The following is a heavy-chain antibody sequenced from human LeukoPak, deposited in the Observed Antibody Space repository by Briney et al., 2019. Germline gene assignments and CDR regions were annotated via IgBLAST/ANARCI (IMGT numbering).Heavy chain of an antibody. CDR1: GYTFTSYG. D-gene: IGHD3-22*01. CDR2: ISAYNGNT. V-gene: IGHV1-18*01. CDR3: ARIYYYDSSGTTDDY. Sequence: ASVKVSCKASGYTFTSYGISWVRQAPGQGLEWMGWISAYNGNTNYAQKLQGRVTMTTDTSTSTAYMELRSLRSDVTAVYYCARIYYYDSSGTTDDYWGQGTLVTVSS. J-gene: IGHJ4*02.